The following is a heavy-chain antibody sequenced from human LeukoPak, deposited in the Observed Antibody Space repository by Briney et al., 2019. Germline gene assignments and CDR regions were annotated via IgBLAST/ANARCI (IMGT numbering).Heavy chain of an antibody. V-gene: IGHV1-69*04. Sequence: SVKVSCKASGGTFSSYAISWVRQAPGQGLEWMGRIIPILGIANYAQKFQGRVTITADKSTSTAYMELSSLRSEDTAVYYCARDYTENGFLHAFDIWGQGTMVTVSS. CDR2: IIPILGIA. CDR1: GGTFSSYA. CDR3: ARDYTENGFLHAFDI. J-gene: IGHJ3*02. D-gene: IGHD2-2*03.